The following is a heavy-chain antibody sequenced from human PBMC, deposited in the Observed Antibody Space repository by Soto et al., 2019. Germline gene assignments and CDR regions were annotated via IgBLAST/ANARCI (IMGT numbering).Heavy chain of an antibody. CDR3: AREGGHGAGIHHYAMDV. D-gene: IGHD1-26*01. V-gene: IGHV4-39*02. J-gene: IGHJ6*02. CDR2: IYYSGST. Sequence: SETLSLTCAVSGGSISSSSYYFGCIRQPPWNGLELIGSIYYSGSTYYNPSLKSRVTISVDTSKNQFSLKLSSVTAADTAVYYCAREGGHGAGIHHYAMDVWGQGTTVTVSS. CDR1: GGSISSSSYY.